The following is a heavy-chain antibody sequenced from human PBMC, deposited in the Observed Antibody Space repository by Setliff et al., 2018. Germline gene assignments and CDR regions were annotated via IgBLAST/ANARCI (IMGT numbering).Heavy chain of an antibody. CDR1: GFTFSTYS. J-gene: IGHJ6*03. CDR2: ISSTSTYI. D-gene: IGHD5-12*01. V-gene: IGHV3-21*01. CDR3: TRARDIAPTYYYMDV. Sequence: GGSLSLSCAASGFTFSTYSFNWVRQAPGKGLEWVSAISSTSTYIYYADSVKGRFTISRDNSKNSLYLHMNSLRAEDTAVYYCTRARDIAPTYYYMDVWGKGTTVTVSS.